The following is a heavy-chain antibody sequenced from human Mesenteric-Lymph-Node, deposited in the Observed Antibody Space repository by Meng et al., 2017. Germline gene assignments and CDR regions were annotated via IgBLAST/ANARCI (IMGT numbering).Heavy chain of an antibody. CDR3: ARRRRDTGGNYHYFDY. CDR2: IRGSA. Sequence: SETLSLTCTVSGGSISSYYWSWIRQSAGKGLEWIGRIRGSAAYNPSLKSRVTMSVDTSRNHFSQKVTSVTAADTAVYYCARRRRDTGGNYHYFDYWGQGTLVTVSS. CDR1: GGSISSYY. D-gene: IGHD3-22*01. J-gene: IGHJ4*02. V-gene: IGHV4-4*07.